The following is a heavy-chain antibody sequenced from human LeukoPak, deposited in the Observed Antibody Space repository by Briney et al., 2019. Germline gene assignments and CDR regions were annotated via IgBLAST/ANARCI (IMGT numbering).Heavy chain of an antibody. Sequence: AGSLTLSCAASGFTFSSHSMNWVRPAPGKGLEWVSSIGSSSSSIYYADSVKGRFTISRDNAKNSLYLQMNSLRAEDTAVYYCARESSEAFDIWGQGTMVTVSS. D-gene: IGHD2-2*01. CDR2: IGSSSSSI. CDR1: GFTFSSHS. V-gene: IGHV3-21*01. J-gene: IGHJ3*02. CDR3: ARESSEAFDI.